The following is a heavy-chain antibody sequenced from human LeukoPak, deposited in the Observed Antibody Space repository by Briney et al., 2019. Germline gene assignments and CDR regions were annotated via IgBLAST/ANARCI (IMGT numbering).Heavy chain of an antibody. V-gene: IGHV4-59*01. CDR3: ARGDGDYSF. Sequence: SETLSLTCTVSGGSISSYYWSWIRQPPGKGLEWIGYIYYSGSTNYNPSLKSRVTVSVDTSKNQFSLKLSSVTAVDTAVYYCARGDGDYSFWGQGTLVTVSS. D-gene: IGHD4-17*01. CDR2: IYYSGST. CDR1: GGSISSYY. J-gene: IGHJ4*02.